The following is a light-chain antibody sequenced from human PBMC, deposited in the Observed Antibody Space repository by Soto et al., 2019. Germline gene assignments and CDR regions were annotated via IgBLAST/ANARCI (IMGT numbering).Light chain of an antibody. CDR2: AND. CDR1: SSNVGNNI. Sequence: QSVLTQPPSVSAAPGQKVTISCSGSSSNVGNNIVSWYRQLPGAVPKLLIYANDKRPSGIPDRFSGSKSGTSATLGITGLQTGDEADYYCATWDTSLSAVVFGGGTKVTVL. CDR3: ATWDTSLSAVV. V-gene: IGLV1-51*01. J-gene: IGLJ3*02.